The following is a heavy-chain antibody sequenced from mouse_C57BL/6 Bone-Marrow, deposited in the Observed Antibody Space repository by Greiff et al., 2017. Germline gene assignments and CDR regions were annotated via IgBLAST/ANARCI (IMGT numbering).Heavy chain of an antibody. D-gene: IGHD2-3*01. CDR1: GFTFSNYW. J-gene: IGHJ1*03. Sequence: EVKLVESGGGLVQPGGSMKLSCVASGFTFSNYWMNWVRQSPEKGLEWVAQIRLKSDNYATHYAESVKGRFTISRDDSKSSVYLQMNNLRAEDTGSYYCTGPDGYWYVDVWGTGTTVTVSS. CDR3: TGPDGYWYVDV. V-gene: IGHV6-3*01. CDR2: IRLKSDNYAT.